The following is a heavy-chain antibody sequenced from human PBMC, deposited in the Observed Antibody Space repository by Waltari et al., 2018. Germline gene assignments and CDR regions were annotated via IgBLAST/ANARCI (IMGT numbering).Heavy chain of an antibody. D-gene: IGHD1-26*01. CDR2: ITSSSSYL. J-gene: IGHJ4*02. CDR1: GVNATKST. CDR3: AKEPYGGSQYFDN. Sequence: EVQLVESGGGLVRPGGSLRLSCAASGVNATKSTMNWVRQAPGKGLEWVSSITSSSSYLNYADSVRGRFTISRDNAKNSLYLQMDSLRAEDTAVYYCAKEPYGGSQYFDNWGQGSLVTVSS. V-gene: IGHV3-21*01.